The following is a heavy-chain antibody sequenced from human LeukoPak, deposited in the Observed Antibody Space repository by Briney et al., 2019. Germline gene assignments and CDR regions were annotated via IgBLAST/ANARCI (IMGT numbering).Heavy chain of an antibody. V-gene: IGHV3-21*01. J-gene: IGHJ3*02. D-gene: IGHD6-19*01. CDR1: GFTFSSYS. CDR2: ISSSSSYI. Sequence: GGSLRLSCAASGFTFSSYSMNWVRQAPGKGLEWVSSISSSSSYIYYAYSVKGRFTISRDNAKNSLYLQMNSLRAEDTAVYYCARDRLMGVSYSSGWNAFDIWGQGTMVTVSS. CDR3: ARDRLMGVSYSSGWNAFDI.